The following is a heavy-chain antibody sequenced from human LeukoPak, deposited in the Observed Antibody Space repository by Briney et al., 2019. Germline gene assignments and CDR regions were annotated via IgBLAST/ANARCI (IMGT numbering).Heavy chain of an antibody. D-gene: IGHD6-13*01. CDR2: IYYSGST. Sequence: PSETLSLTCAVSGGSISSSSYYWGWIRQPPGKGLEWIGSIYYSGSTYYNPSLKSRVTISVDTSKNQFSLKLSSVTAADTAVYYCARLSSFPDWFDPWGQGTLVTVSS. CDR3: ARLSSFPDWFDP. V-gene: IGHV4-39*07. J-gene: IGHJ5*02. CDR1: GGSISSSSYY.